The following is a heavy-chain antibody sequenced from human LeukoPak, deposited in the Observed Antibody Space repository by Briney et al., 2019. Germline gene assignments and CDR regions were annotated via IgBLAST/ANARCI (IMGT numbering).Heavy chain of an antibody. D-gene: IGHD3-22*01. CDR1: GFPFPAYY. CDR2: INPNGGGT. CDR3: ARDGAGESYSSRYYRGNWFDP. V-gene: IGHV1-2*02. J-gene: IGHJ5*02. Sequence: ASVKLSCKTSGFPFPAYYIHWVRQAPGQGLEWMGWINPNGGGTNSAQKFQGRVAMTRDKSINTAYMELSGLTTDDTAVYYFARDGAGESYSSRYYRGNWFDPWGQGTLVIVSS.